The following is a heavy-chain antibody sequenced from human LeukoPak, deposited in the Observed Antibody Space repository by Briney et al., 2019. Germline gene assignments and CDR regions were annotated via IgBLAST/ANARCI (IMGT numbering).Heavy chain of an antibody. Sequence: GGSLRLSCTASGFTFTNNWMTWVRQAPGKGLEWVANIKPDGSDKYYVDSVKGRFTISRDNAKNSVFPEMNSLRVDDTAVYYCARDFDWGQGTLVTVSS. CDR3: ARDFD. V-gene: IGHV3-7*04. CDR2: IKPDGSDK. CDR1: GFTFTNNW. J-gene: IGHJ4*02.